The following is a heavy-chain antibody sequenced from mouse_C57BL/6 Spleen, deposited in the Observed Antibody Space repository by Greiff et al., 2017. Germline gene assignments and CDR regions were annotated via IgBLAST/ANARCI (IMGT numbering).Heavy chain of an antibody. D-gene: IGHD1-1*01. Sequence: VQLQQSGAELARPGASVKLSCKASGYTFTSYGISWVKQRTGQGLEWIGEIYPRSGNTYYNEKFKGKATLTADKSSSTAYMELRSLTSEDSAVYFCARSGDYYGGRNYAMDDWGQGTSVTVSS. V-gene: IGHV1-81*01. CDR3: ARSGDYYGGRNYAMDD. J-gene: IGHJ4*01. CDR2: IYPRSGNT. CDR1: GYTFTSYG.